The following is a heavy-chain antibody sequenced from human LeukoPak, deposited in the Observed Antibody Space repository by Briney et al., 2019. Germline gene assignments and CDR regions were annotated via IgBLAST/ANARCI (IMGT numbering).Heavy chain of an antibody. CDR3: AREGHSSGHCGAFDI. Sequence: GGSLRLSCAASGFTFSSYTMNWVRQAPGKGLEWVSYIGSTSSTIYYADSVKGRLTISRDNSKNTLYLHMGSLTADDMAVYYCAREGHSSGHCGAFDIWGQGTMVTVFS. CDR1: GFTFSSYT. CDR2: IGSTSSTI. J-gene: IGHJ3*02. D-gene: IGHD3-22*01. V-gene: IGHV3-48*01.